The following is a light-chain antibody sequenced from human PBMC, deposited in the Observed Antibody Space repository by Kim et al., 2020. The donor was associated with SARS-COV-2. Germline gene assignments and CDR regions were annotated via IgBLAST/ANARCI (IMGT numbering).Light chain of an antibody. CDR1: QSIAGSY. V-gene: IGKV3-20*01. Sequence: EIVLTQSPGTLSLSPGERASLSCRASQSIAGSYLVWYQQKPGQAPRLLIYATSSRATGIPDRFSGSGSGTDFTLTISRVEPEDIAVYYCQQYGSSPLYTFGQGTKLEIK. CDR3: QQYGSSPLYT. J-gene: IGKJ2*01. CDR2: ATS.